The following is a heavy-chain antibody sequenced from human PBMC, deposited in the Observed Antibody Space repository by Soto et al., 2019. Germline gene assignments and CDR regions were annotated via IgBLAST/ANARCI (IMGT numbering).Heavy chain of an antibody. J-gene: IGHJ2*01. CDR2: IASRGSPK. CDR3: ARGSGWPHSYFDL. V-gene: IGHV3-48*01. D-gene: IGHD6-19*01. Sequence: EVQLVESGGGLVQPGGSVRLSCTASGMTFDTYSMKWVRQAPGKRLEWISYIASRGSPKYYADSVKGRFTSYRDNGKTSLYLEMNSLRVEDTAVYYCARGSGWPHSYFDLWGRGTLVTVSS. CDR1: GMTFDTYS.